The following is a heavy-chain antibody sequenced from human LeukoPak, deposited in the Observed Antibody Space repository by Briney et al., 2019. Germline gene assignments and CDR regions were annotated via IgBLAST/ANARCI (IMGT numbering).Heavy chain of an antibody. CDR2: IKEDGTES. V-gene: IGHV3-7*04. CDR3: ARVGSSRPFDN. Sequence: HGGSLRLSCAASGFTFSSYWMTWVRQAPGKGLEWVANIKEDGTESFYVDSVKGRFTISRDNAKSSLFLQMNSLTDEDTAVYYCARVGSSRPFDNWGQGALVTVSS. J-gene: IGHJ4*02. CDR1: GFTFSSYW. D-gene: IGHD2-2*01.